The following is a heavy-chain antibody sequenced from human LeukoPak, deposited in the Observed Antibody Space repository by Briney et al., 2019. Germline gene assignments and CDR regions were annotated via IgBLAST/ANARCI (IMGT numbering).Heavy chain of an antibody. Sequence: SETLSLTCTVSGGSISSYYWSWIRQPPGKGLEWIGYIYYSGSTNYNPSLKSRVTMSVDTSKNQFSLKLSSVTAADTAVYYCARAGVAHPYYYYYYMDVWGKGTTVTVSS. CDR1: GGSISSYY. D-gene: IGHD3-3*01. CDR3: ARAGVAHPYYYYYYMDV. J-gene: IGHJ6*03. V-gene: IGHV4-59*01. CDR2: IYYSGST.